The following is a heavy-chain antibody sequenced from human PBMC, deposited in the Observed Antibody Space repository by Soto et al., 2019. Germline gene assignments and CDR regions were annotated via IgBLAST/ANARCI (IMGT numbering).Heavy chain of an antibody. CDR1: GFTLRSSA. V-gene: IGHV3-23*01. Sequence: EVQLLEAGGGLVQPGGSLRLSCAASGFTLRSSAMSWVRQAPGKGLEWVSAISSGGGNTFYADSVKGRFTISRDNSNNTLYLHMNSLRAEDTAVYYCVKDRVLPSGTQWGQGALVTVSS. D-gene: IGHD2-2*01. CDR2: ISSGGGNT. J-gene: IGHJ4*02. CDR3: VKDRVLPSGTQ.